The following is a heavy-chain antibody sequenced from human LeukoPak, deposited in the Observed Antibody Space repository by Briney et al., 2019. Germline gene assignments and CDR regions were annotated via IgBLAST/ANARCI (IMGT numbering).Heavy chain of an antibody. J-gene: IGHJ4*02. CDR3: ARGRISNWGFEGTLFDA. D-gene: IGHD7-27*01. CDR1: GGSLNSYY. Sequence: SETLSLTCTVSGGSLNSYYWSWIRQPPGKGLEWIRFITHSGGTDFDSSLGGRVTISVDTSKNQFSLRLTSMTAADTAVYFCARGRISNWGFEGTLFDAWGQGVLVTVSS. CDR2: ITHSGGT. V-gene: IGHV4-59*01.